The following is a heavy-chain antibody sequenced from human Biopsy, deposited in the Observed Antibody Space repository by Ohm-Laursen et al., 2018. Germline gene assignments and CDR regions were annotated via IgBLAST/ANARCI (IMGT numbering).Heavy chain of an antibody. CDR1: GKTFSDYQ. D-gene: IGHD1-26*01. Sequence: GTLSLTWAVFGKTFSDYQWSWIRQPPGKGLEWIGQINQAGTTNHNLSLKSRVTMSVDTSKNQFSLKLRSVTAADTAVYYCARGTGKYYVYGAFDIWGQGTMVTVSS. V-gene: IGHV4-34*01. CDR2: INQAGTT. J-gene: IGHJ3*02. CDR3: ARGTGKYYVYGAFDI.